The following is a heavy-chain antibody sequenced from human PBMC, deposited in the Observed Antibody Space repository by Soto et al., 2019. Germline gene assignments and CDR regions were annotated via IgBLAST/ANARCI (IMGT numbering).Heavy chain of an antibody. J-gene: IGHJ3*02. D-gene: IGHD3-3*01. CDR2: IYYSGST. CDR3: ARAVLERYYDFWSGHPSSFDI. Sequence: SETLSLTCTVSGGSISSYYWSWIRQPPGKGLEWIGYIYYSGSTNYNLSLKSRVTISVDTSKNQFSLKLSSVTAADTAVYYCARAVLERYYDFWSGHPSSFDIWGQGTMVTVSS. V-gene: IGHV4-59*01. CDR1: GGSISSYY.